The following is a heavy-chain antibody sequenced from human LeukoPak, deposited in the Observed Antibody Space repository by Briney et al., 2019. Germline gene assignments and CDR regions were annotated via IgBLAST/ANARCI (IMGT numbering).Heavy chain of an antibody. J-gene: IGHJ6*02. CDR2: INHSGST. Sequence: EASETLSLTCAVYGGSFSGYYWSWIRQPPGKGLEWIGEINHSGSTNYNPSLKSRVTISVDTSKNQFSLKLSSVTAADTAVYYCARGEWLASYGMDVWGQGTTVTVSS. V-gene: IGHV4-34*01. CDR3: ARGEWLASYGMDV. CDR1: GGSFSGYY. D-gene: IGHD6-19*01.